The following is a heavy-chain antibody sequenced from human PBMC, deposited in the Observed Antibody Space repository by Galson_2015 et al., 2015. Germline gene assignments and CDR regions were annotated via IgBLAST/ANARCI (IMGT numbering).Heavy chain of an antibody. V-gene: IGHV3-15*04. CDR3: ATRLYSGSNDAFGL. CDR2: IDTKSDGGTT. CDR1: GFRFQDAW. Sequence: SLRLSCAASGFRFQDAWMTWVRQAPGKGLEWVGRIDTKSDGGTTDYAAPVKDRFSMSRDDSKNTLYLQMNGLKSEDRGMYYCATRLYSGSNDAFGLWGQGTMVVVSS. J-gene: IGHJ3*01. D-gene: IGHD1-26*01.